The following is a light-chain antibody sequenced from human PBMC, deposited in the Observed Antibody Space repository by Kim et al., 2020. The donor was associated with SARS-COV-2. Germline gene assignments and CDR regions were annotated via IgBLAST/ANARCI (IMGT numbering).Light chain of an antibody. V-gene: IGKV3-15*01. J-gene: IGKJ2*01. CDR1: QSVSSK. CDR3: QQYDNWPPYT. CDR2: DAS. Sequence: EIVMTQSPATLSVSPGERAALSCRASQSVSSKLAWYQQKPGQAPRLLIYDASTRATGIPARFSGSGSGTEFTLTISSLQSEDFAVYYCQQYDNWPPYTFGQGTKLEI.